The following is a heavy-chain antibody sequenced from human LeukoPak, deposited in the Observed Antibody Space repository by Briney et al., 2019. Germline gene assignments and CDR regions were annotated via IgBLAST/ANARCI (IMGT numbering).Heavy chain of an antibody. CDR2: INAGNGNT. D-gene: IGHD3-22*01. J-gene: IGHJ5*02. CDR3: ARVPSYYDSSGYYWFDP. Sequence: ASVKVSCKASGYTFTSYAMHWVRQAPGQRLEWMGWINAGNGNTKYSQKFQGRVTITRDTSASTAYMELSSLRSEDTAVYYCARVPSYYDSSGYYWFDPWGQGTLVTVSS. V-gene: IGHV1-3*01. CDR1: GYTFTSYA.